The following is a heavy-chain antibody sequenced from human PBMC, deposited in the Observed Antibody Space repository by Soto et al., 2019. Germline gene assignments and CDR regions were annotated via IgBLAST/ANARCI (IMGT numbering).Heavy chain of an antibody. Sequence: ASVKVSCKASGYTFTSYGISWVRQAPGQGLEWMGWISAYNGNTNYAQKLQGRVTMTTDTSTSIAYMELRSLRSDDTAVYYCARTSKYCSGGSCYELDVCGKVTTVTGSS. J-gene: IGHJ6*04. D-gene: IGHD2-15*01. V-gene: IGHV1-18*01. CDR1: GYTFTSYG. CDR3: ARTSKYCSGGSCYELDV. CDR2: ISAYNGNT.